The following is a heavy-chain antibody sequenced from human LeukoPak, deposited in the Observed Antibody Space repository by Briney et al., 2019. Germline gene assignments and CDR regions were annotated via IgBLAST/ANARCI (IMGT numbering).Heavy chain of an antibody. CDR1: GFTFSSYA. J-gene: IGHJ6*04. D-gene: IGHD3-3*01. Sequence: PGGSLRLSCAASGFTFSSYAMSWVRQAPGKGLEWVSAISGSGGDTYYADSVKGRFSISRDNSKNTLNLQMNSPRAGDTAVYYCAKSRADFWSSSDVWGKGTTVTVSS. CDR3: AKSRADFWSSSDV. CDR2: ISGSGGDT. V-gene: IGHV3-23*01.